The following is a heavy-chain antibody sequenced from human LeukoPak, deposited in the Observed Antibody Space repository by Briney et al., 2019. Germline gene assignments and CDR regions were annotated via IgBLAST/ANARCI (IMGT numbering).Heavy chain of an antibody. D-gene: IGHD1-26*01. CDR3: ARDVGLWVGAKGYFDY. J-gene: IGHJ4*02. V-gene: IGHV1-18*01. Sequence: GASVKVSCKASGYTFTSYGISWVRQAPGQGLEWMGWISAYNGNTNYAQKLQGRVTMTTDTSTSTAYMELRSLRSEDTAVYYCARDVGLWVGAKGYFDYWGQGTLVTVSS. CDR1: GYTFTSYG. CDR2: ISAYNGNT.